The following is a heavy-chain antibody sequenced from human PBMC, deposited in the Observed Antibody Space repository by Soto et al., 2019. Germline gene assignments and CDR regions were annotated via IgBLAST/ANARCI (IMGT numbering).Heavy chain of an antibody. CDR3: AMSPAGWQQLPNNWFDP. J-gene: IGHJ5*02. D-gene: IGHD6-13*01. CDR1: GGSISSSSYY. CDR2: IYYSGST. V-gene: IGHV4-39*01. Sequence: SETLSLTCTVSGGSISSSSYYWGWIRQPPGKGLEWIGSIYYSGSTYYNPSLKSRVTISVDTSKNQFSLKLSSVTAADTAVYYCAMSPAGWQQLPNNWFDPWGQGTLVTVSS.